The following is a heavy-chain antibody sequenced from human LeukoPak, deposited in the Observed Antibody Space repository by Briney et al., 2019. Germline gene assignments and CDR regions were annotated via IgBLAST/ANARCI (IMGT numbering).Heavy chain of an antibody. V-gene: IGHV3-11*05. CDR3: ARVNPAFDI. Sequence: LSLTCTVSGASISSGGYYWSWIRQAPGKGLEWVSYISSSSSYTNYADSVKGRFTISRDNAKNSLYLQMNSLRAEDTAVYYCARVNPAFDIWGRGTMVTVSS. CDR2: ISSSSSYT. J-gene: IGHJ3*02. CDR1: GASISSGGYY.